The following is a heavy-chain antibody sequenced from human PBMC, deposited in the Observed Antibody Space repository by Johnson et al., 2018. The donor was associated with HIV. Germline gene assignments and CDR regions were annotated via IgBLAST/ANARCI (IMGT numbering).Heavy chain of an antibody. CDR2: ISYDGSNK. CDR1: RFTFSSYA. Sequence: QEQLVESGGGVVQPGRSLRLSCAASRFTFSSYAMHWVRQAPGKVLEWVAVISYDGSNKYYADSVKGRFTISRDNSKNTLYLQMNSLRAEDTAVYYCAKDWGLLGKDAFDIWGQGTMVTVSS. V-gene: IGHV3-30*01. CDR3: AKDWGLLGKDAFDI. J-gene: IGHJ3*02. D-gene: IGHD3-10*01.